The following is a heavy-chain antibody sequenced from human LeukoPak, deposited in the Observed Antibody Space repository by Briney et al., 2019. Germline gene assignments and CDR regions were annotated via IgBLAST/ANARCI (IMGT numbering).Heavy chain of an antibody. D-gene: IGHD4-11*01. CDR3: AKGYSNYFYNYYMDV. V-gene: IGHV3-23*01. CDR2: ISGSGGST. Sequence: GGSLRLSCAASGFPFSSYTMSWVRQAPGKGLEWVSAISGSGGSTYYADSAKGRFTISRDNSKNTLYLQMNSLRAEDTAVYYCAKGYSNYFYNYYMDVWGKGTTVTVSS. CDR1: GFPFSSYT. J-gene: IGHJ6*03.